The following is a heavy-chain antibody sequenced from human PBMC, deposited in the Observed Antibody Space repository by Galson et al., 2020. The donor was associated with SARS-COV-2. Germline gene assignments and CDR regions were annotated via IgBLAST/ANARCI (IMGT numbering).Heavy chain of an antibody. CDR3: ARREVTLDD. Sequence: GGSLRLSCAASGYTFSDYYMSWIRQDPGKGLEWDSYISSIGSTIYYADYVKGRFTISRDNAKNSLYLQMNSLRAEDTAVYYCARREVTLDDWGQGTLVTVSS. D-gene: IGHD2-21*02. J-gene: IGHJ4*02. CDR2: ISSIGSTI. V-gene: IGHV3-11*01. CDR1: GYTFSDYY.